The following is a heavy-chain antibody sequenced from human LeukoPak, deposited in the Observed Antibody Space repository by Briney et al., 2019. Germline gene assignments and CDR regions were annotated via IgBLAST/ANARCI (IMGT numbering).Heavy chain of an antibody. J-gene: IGHJ3*02. V-gene: IGHV5-51*01. CDR3: ARRPDIYCSGGSCSTQGAFDI. Sequence: GESLKISCKGSGYSFTSYWIGWVRQMPGKGLEWMGIIYPGDSDTRYSPSFQGQVTISADKSISTAYLQWSSLKASDTAMYYCARRPDIYCSGGSCSTQGAFDIWGQGTMVTVSS. CDR2: IYPGDSDT. CDR1: GYSFTSYW. D-gene: IGHD2-15*01.